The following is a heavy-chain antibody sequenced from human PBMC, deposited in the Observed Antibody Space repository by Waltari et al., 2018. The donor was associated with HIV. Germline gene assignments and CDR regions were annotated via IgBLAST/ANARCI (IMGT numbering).Heavy chain of an antibody. D-gene: IGHD3-22*01. J-gene: IGHJ3*02. CDR1: GGSIRSYY. CDR2: IYTSGST. V-gene: IGHV4-4*07. CDR3: ARDYEYYYDSSEGDAFDI. Sequence: QVQLQESGPGLVKPSETLSLTCTVSGGSIRSYYWSWIRQPVGQGLEWIGRIYTSGSTNYNPSLKSRVTMSVDTSKNQFSLKLSSVTAADTAVYYCARDYEYYYDSSEGDAFDIWGQGTMVTVSS.